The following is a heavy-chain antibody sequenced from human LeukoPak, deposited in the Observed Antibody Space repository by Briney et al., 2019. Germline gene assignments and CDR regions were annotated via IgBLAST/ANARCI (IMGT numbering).Heavy chain of an antibody. V-gene: IGHV3-66*01. J-gene: IGHJ6*02. CDR3: ARVTAAAGEYYYYYYGMDV. D-gene: IGHD6-13*01. CDR2: IYSGGST. Sequence: GGSLRLSCAASGFTVSSNYMSWVRQAPGKGLEWVSVIYSGGSTYYADSVKGRFTISRGNSKNTLYLQMNSLRAEDTAVYYCARVTAAAGEYYYYYYGMDVWGQGTTVTVSS. CDR1: GFTVSSNY.